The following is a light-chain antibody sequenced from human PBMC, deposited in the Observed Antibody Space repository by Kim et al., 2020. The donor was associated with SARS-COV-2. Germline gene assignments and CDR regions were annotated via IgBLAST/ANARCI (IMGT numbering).Light chain of an antibody. CDR3: QQYNNWPPLI. V-gene: IGKV3-15*01. CDR1: QNVVNF. Sequence: SPGETANLSCRASQNVVNFLAWYQQKPGQAPRLLIYGASTRATGIPARFSGSGYGTEFTLTISSLQSEDFAVYYCQQYNNWPPLIFGGGTKVDIK. CDR2: GAS. J-gene: IGKJ4*01.